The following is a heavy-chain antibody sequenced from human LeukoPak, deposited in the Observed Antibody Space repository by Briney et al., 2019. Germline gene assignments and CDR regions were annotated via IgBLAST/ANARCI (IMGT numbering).Heavy chain of an antibody. Sequence: ASVKVSCKASGGTFSSYAISWVRQAPGQGLEWMGGIIPIFGTANYAQKFQGRVTITADESTSTAYMELSSLRSEDTAVYYCARMVYGVYYYDIPHDAFDIWGQGTMVTVSS. CDR1: GGTFSSYA. CDR2: IIPIFGTA. CDR3: ARMVYGVYYYDIPHDAFDI. J-gene: IGHJ3*02. D-gene: IGHD3-22*01. V-gene: IGHV1-69*13.